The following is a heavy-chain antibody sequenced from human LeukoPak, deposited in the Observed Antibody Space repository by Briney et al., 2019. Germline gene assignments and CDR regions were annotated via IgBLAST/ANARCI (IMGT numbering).Heavy chain of an antibody. CDR1: GFTFSTYT. Sequence: PGGSLRLSCAASGFTFSTYTMHWVRQAPGKGLEGVALTSYDGVNKYYADSVKGRFTISRDNFKNTLYLQMNSLRVEDTAVYYCARDQLWFGEFQLDHWGQGTLVTVSA. CDR3: ARDQLWFGEFQLDH. J-gene: IGHJ4*02. V-gene: IGHV3-30-3*01. CDR2: TSYDGVNK. D-gene: IGHD3-10*01.